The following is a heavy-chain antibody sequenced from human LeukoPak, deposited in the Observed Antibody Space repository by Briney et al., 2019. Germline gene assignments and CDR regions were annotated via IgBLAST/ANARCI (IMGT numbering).Heavy chain of an antibody. D-gene: IGHD5-12*01. J-gene: IGHJ4*02. CDR2: FSYDGRTT. Sequence: GGSLRLSCAASGFTFSRYTMHWVRQAPGKGLEWVALFSYDGRTTHYGDSVKGQFTISRDNPKNSLYLQMNSLRTEDTAVYYCARAKEGFSGYDYLFDYWGQGTLVTVSS. CDR1: GFTFSRYT. CDR3: ARAKEGFSGYDYLFDY. V-gene: IGHV3-30*04.